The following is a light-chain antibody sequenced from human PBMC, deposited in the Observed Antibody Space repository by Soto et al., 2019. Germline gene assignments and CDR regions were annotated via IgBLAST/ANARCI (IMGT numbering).Light chain of an antibody. V-gene: IGLV2-23*02. Sequence: QSVLTQPASVSGTPGQSITISCTGTNSDVGSYNLVSWYQQHPGKAPKLMIYEVSKRPSGVSNRFSGSKSGNTASLTISGLQAEDEADYYCCSYAGSSTFAYVFGTGPKVT. CDR3: CSYAGSSTFAYV. CDR2: EVS. J-gene: IGLJ1*01. CDR1: NSDVGSYNL.